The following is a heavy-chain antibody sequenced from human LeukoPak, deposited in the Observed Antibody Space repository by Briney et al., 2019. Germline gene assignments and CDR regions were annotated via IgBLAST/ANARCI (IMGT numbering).Heavy chain of an antibody. J-gene: IGHJ5*02. D-gene: IGHD6-13*01. CDR1: GYTFTSYG. CDR3: ARVVSVAAAGLNWFDP. Sequence: GASVKVSCKASGYTFTSYGISWVRQAPGQGLEWMGWISAYNGNTNYAQKLQGRVTMTTDTSTSTAYMELRSLRSDDTAVYYCARVVSVAAAGLNWFDPWGQGTLVTVSS. CDR2: ISAYNGNT. V-gene: IGHV1-18*01.